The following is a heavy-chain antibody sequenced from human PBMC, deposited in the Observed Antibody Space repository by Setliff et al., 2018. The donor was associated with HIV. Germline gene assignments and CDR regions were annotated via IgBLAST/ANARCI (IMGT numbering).Heavy chain of an antibody. D-gene: IGHD2-15*01. CDR3: AHQELGYCSGGSCPPPHAFDV. V-gene: IGHV2-70*18. Sequence: TLSLTCTVSGGSISSYYWSWVRQPPGKALEWLARIDWDADKFYTTSLKTRLTISKDTSKNQVVLTMANMDPVDTATYYCAHQELGYCSGGSCPPPHAFDVWGQGTMVTVSS. CDR1: GGSISSYY. CDR2: IDWDADK. J-gene: IGHJ3*01.